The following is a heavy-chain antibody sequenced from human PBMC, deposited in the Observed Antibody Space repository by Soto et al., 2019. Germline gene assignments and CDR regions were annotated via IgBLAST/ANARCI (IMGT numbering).Heavy chain of an antibody. CDR1: GGTFSTYT. V-gene: IGHV1-69*02. Sequence: QVQLVQSGAEVKKPGSSVKVSCKASGGTFSTYTVTWVRQAPGQGLEWMGRIIPIVGIVNYAQKSQGSVTITADKSASLAYMEVSSLRSEVTGVYYCGTITSGSYGRDYWGQGTLVTVSS. CDR3: GTITSGSYGRDY. CDR2: IIPIVGIV. J-gene: IGHJ4*02. D-gene: IGHD1-26*01.